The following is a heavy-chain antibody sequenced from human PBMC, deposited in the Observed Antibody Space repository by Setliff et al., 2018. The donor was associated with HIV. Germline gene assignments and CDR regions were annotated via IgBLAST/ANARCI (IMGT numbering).Heavy chain of an antibody. V-gene: IGHV4-34*01. CDR1: DPSFTGYY. CDR2: INHSGVT. Sequence: SETLSLTCAVYDPSFTGYYWNWIRQLPGKAFEWIGEINHSGVTYYNPSFKSRVNISLDLSKNQFSLRLTGLSGADTATYFCAAKPMIRGRPFAFWGQPTLVTVSS. J-gene: IGHJ4*02. CDR3: AAKPMIRGRPFAF. D-gene: IGHD3-10*01.